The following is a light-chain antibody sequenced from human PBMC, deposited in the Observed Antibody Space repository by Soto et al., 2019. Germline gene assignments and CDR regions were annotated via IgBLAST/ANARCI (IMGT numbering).Light chain of an antibody. J-gene: IGKJ5*01. Sequence: IQMTQSPSTLSASVGDRVTIACRSTQRIAGWVAWYQQKPGNAPKLLIYAASSLQSGVPSRFSGSGSGTDFTLTISSLQPEDFANYYCQQNYSPPPITFGQGTLLEVK. CDR3: QQNYSPPPIT. V-gene: IGKV1-39*01. CDR1: QRIAGW. CDR2: AAS.